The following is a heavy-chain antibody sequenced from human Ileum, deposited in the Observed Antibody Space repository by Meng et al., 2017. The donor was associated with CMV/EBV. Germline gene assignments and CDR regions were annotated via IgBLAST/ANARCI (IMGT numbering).Heavy chain of an antibody. CDR1: GFTFSRFW. Sequence: AGSGFTFSRFWMHWVRQAPGEGLVWVSRISHDDTITHYVDSVKGRFTISRDNAKNTVYLQMDSLRPEDTAVYYCARGGAESPRACDLWGQGALVTVSS. CDR2: ISHDDTIT. V-gene: IGHV3-74*01. D-gene: IGHD2-21*01. CDR3: ARGGAESPRACDL. J-gene: IGHJ4*02.